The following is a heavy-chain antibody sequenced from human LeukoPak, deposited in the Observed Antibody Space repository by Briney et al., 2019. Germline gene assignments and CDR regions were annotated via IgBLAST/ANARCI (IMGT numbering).Heavy chain of an antibody. D-gene: IGHD2-2*01. Sequence: PGGSLRLSCAASGFTFSSYAMSWVRQAPGKGLEWVSAISGSGGSTYYADSVKGRFTISRDNSKNTLYLQMNSLRAEDTAVYYCAKSDIEVVPAAILFDYWGQGTLVTVSS. CDR3: AKSDIEVVPAAILFDY. V-gene: IGHV3-23*01. CDR2: ISGSGGST. J-gene: IGHJ4*02. CDR1: GFTFSSYA.